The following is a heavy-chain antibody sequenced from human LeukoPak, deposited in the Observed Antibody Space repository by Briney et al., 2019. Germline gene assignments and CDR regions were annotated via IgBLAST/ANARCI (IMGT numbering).Heavy chain of an antibody. CDR1: GFTFDDYS. J-gene: IGHJ4*02. CDR2: ISSDGGST. CDR3: AKGRYGSGSFSTPFEY. Sequence: GGSLRLSCAASGFTFDDYSMHWVRQAPGKGLEWVSLISSDGGSTYYADSVKGRFAISRDNSKNSLYVQLNNLRTEDTALYYCAKGRYGSGSFSTPFEYWGQGTLVTVSS. D-gene: IGHD3-10*01. V-gene: IGHV3-43*01.